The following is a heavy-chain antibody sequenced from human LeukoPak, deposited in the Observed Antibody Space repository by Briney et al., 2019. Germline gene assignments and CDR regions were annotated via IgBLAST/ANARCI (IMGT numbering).Heavy chain of an antibody. J-gene: IGHJ5*02. Sequence: GGSLRLSCAASGFTVSSTYMSWVRQAPGKGLQWVSVIYSGGGTYYAASVKGRLTISRDNSNNTVFLQINNLRAEDTAVYYCARDVGYSSDDFTWGQGVLVIVSS. CDR3: ARDVGYSSDDFT. D-gene: IGHD5-12*01. CDR2: IYSGGGT. CDR1: GFTVSSTY. V-gene: IGHV3-66*01.